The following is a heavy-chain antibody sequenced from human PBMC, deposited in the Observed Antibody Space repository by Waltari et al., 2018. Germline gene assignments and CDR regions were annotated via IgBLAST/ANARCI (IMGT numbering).Heavy chain of an antibody. D-gene: IGHD6-13*01. J-gene: IGHJ5*02. V-gene: IGHV4-39*07. CDR3: ARDGQQLVET. CDR1: GGSISSSSYY. CDR2: IYYSGRT. Sequence: QLQLQESGPGLVKPSETLSLTCTVSGGSISSSSYYWGWIRQPPGKGLEWIGSIYYSGRTYYNPSLKSRVTISVDTSKNQFSLKLSSVTAADTAVYYCARDGQQLVETWGQGTLVTVSS.